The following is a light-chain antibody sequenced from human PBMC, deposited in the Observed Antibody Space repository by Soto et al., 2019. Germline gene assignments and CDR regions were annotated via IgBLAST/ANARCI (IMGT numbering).Light chain of an antibody. CDR2: QTS. Sequence: EIVLTQSTATLSSFQGDGVTLSGRARLSINTRVAWYQHRPGQAPRLLIYQTSLRAAGIPARFSASGSGTDFTLTISDVQPEDFALYYCHQRQSWPRTFGQGPKVDIK. CDR1: LSINTR. J-gene: IGKJ1*01. CDR3: HQRQSWPRT. V-gene: IGKV3-11*01.